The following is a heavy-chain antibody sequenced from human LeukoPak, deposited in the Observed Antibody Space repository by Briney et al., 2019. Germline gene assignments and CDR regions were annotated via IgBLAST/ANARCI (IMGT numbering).Heavy chain of an antibody. J-gene: IGHJ4*02. CDR3: ARSCGGDCYSSHRYYFDY. V-gene: IGHV3-21*01. CDR2: ISGSSTYI. Sequence: GGSLRLSCAASGFTFSSYAMSCVRQAPGKGLEWVSTISGSSTYIFYADSVKGRFTISRDDAKNSLYLQMNSLRAEDTAVYYCARSCGGDCYSSHRYYFDYWGQGSLVTVSS. D-gene: IGHD2-21*02. CDR1: GFTFSSYA.